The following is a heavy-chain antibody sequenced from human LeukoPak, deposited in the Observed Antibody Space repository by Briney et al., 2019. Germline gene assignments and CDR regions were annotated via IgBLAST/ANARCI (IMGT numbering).Heavy chain of an antibody. CDR3: AKVGTTSAWDY. D-gene: IGHD1-14*01. Sequence: GGSLRLSCAASGFTFSSYWMSWVRQAPGKGLEWVANIKQDGSEKYYVDSVKGRFTISRDNAKNSLYLQMNSLRAEDTAVYYCAKVGTTSAWDYWGQGTLVTVSS. CDR1: GFTFSSYW. CDR2: IKQDGSEK. J-gene: IGHJ4*02. V-gene: IGHV3-7*01.